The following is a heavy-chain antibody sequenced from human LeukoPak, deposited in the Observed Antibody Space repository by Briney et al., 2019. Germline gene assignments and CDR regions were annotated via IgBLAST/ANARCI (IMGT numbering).Heavy chain of an antibody. D-gene: IGHD2-2*01. Sequence: ASVKVSCKASGYTFTSYDINWVRQATGQGLEWMGWMNPNSGNTGCAQKFQGRVTMTRNTSISTAYMELSSLRSEDTAVYYCARGVIVVVPAAGFDPWGQGTLVTVSS. CDR1: GYTFTSYD. J-gene: IGHJ5*02. CDR2: MNPNSGNT. V-gene: IGHV1-8*01. CDR3: ARGVIVVVPAAGFDP.